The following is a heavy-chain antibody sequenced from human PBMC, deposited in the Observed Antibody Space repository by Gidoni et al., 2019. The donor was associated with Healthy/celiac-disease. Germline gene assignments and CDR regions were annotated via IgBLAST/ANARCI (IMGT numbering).Heavy chain of an antibody. V-gene: IGHV3-48*03. CDR1: GFTFSSYE. CDR3: ARGGYDFWSGYYTYYYYGMDV. CDR2: ISSSGSTI. Sequence: EVQLVESGGGLVQPGGSLRLSCAASGFTFSSYEMHWVRQAPGKGLEWVSYISSSGSTIYYADSVKGRFTISRDNAKNSLYLQRNSLRAEDTAVYYCARGGYDFWSGYYTYYYYGMDVWGQGTTVTVSS. D-gene: IGHD3-3*01. J-gene: IGHJ6*02.